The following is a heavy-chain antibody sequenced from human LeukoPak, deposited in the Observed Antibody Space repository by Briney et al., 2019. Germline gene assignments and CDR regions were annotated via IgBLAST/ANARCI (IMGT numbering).Heavy chain of an antibody. J-gene: IGHJ4*02. CDR1: GDTFSSYA. V-gene: IGHV1-69*05. Sequence: SVKVSCKASGDTFSSYAISWVRQAPGQGLEWMGGIIPIFGTANYAQKFQGRVTITTDESTSTAYMELSSLRSEDTAVYYCARGKRAVAGTLGYWGQGTLVTVSS. CDR2: IIPIFGTA. CDR3: ARGKRAVAGTLGY. D-gene: IGHD6-19*01.